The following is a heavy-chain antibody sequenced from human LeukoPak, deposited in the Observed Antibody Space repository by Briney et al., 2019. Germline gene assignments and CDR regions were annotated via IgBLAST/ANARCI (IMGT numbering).Heavy chain of an antibody. D-gene: IGHD3-22*01. CDR2: IKPSGGST. CDR1: GYTFTSYY. V-gene: IGHV1-46*01. CDR3: ARTDGDYDSSGAYYFDY. J-gene: IGHJ4*02. Sequence: ASVKVSCKASGYTFTSYYMHWVRQAPGQGLEWMGIIKPSGGSTSYAQKFQGRVTMTRDTSTSTVYMELSSLRSEDTAVYYCARTDGDYDSSGAYYFDYWGQGTLVTVSS.